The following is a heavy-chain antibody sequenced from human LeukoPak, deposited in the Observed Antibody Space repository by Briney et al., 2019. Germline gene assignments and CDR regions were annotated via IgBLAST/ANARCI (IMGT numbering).Heavy chain of an antibody. CDR2: IYYSGST. V-gene: IGHV4-59*01. CDR1: GGSISSYY. J-gene: IGHJ4*02. D-gene: IGHD3-22*01. Sequence: SETLSLTCTVSGGSISSYYWSWIRQPPGKGLEWIGYIYYSGSTNYNPSLKSRVTISVDTSKNQFSLKLSSVTAADTAIYFCARELKGSGYSGPFDYWGQGALVTVSS. CDR3: ARELKGSGYSGPFDY.